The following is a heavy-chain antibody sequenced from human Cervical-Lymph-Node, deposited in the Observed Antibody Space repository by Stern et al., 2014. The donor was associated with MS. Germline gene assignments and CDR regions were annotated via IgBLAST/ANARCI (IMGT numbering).Heavy chain of an antibody. CDR2: IWYDGNSK. V-gene: IGHV3-33*01. CDR1: GFTFSRYG. CDR3: AREGDGGLASYSGMDV. J-gene: IGHJ6*02. D-gene: IGHD2-21*01. Sequence: VQLVESGGGVVQPGTSLRVSCVASGFTFSRYGMHWVRQAPGKGLEWVAVIWYDGNSKYYADSVRGRFTTSRDNSKNTLYLQMNRLSAVDTAVYYCAREGDGGLASYSGMDVWGQGTTVTVSS.